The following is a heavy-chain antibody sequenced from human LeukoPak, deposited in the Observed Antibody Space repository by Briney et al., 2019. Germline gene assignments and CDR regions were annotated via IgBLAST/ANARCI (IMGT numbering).Heavy chain of an antibody. CDR1: GYSISSGYY. CDR3: ARAIFGVANDPV. J-gene: IGHJ6*04. D-gene: IGHD3-3*01. V-gene: IGHV4-38-2*01. Sequence: SETLSLTCAVSGYSISSGYYWGWIRQPPGKGLEWIGSIYHSGSTYYNPSLKSRVTISVDTSKNQFSLKLSSVTAADTAVYYCARAIFGVANDPVWGKGTTVTVSS. CDR2: IYHSGST.